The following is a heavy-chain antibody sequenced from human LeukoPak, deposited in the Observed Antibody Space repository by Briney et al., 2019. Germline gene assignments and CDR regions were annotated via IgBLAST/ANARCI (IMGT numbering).Heavy chain of an antibody. V-gene: IGHV5-51*01. CDR2: IYPGDSDT. Sequence: GESLKISCKGSGYSFTSYWIGWVRQMPGKGLEWMGIIYPGDSDTRYSPSFQGQVTISADRSISTAYLQWSSLKASDTAMYYCARQNYYGSGSYYNNWFDPWGQGTLVTVSS. CDR1: GYSFTSYW. D-gene: IGHD3-10*01. CDR3: ARQNYYGSGSYYNNWFDP. J-gene: IGHJ5*02.